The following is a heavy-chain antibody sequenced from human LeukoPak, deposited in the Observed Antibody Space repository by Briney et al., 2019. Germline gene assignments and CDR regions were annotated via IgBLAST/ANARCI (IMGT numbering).Heavy chain of an antibody. CDR1: GYTFTSYY. J-gene: IGHJ4*02. V-gene: IGHV1-46*01. CDR3: ARADIYIDY. Sequence: ASVKVSCKASGYTFTSYYMHWVRQAPGQGLEWMGIINPSGGSTSYAQKFQGRVTMTTDTSTSTAYMELRSLRSDDTAVYYCARADIYIDYWGQGTLVTVSS. CDR2: INPSGGST. D-gene: IGHD2-15*01.